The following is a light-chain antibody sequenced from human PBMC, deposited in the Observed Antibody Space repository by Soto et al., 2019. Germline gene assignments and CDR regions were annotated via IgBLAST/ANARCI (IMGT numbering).Light chain of an antibody. CDR1: QSISSY. Sequence: DIQMTQSPSTLSASVGDRVTITCRASQSISSYLAWYQQKPGKAPKLLIYKASNLETGVPSRFSGSGSGTEFSLTISSLQPDDFATYYCQQYSSYSTWTFGQGTKVEVK. J-gene: IGKJ1*01. CDR2: KAS. V-gene: IGKV1-5*03. CDR3: QQYSSYSTWT.